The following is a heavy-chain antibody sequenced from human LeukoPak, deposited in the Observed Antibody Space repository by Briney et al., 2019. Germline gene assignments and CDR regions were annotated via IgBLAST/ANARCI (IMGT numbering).Heavy chain of an antibody. J-gene: IGHJ6*02. CDR1: GFTFSGYE. Sequence: GGSLRLSCAASGFTFSGYEMNWVRQAPGKGLEWVSYISSSGSTIYYADSVKGRFTISRDNAKNSLYLQMNSLRAEDTAVYYCAIITGMSPKYYYYGMDVWGQGTTVTVSS. CDR2: ISSSGSTI. V-gene: IGHV3-48*03. CDR3: AIITGMSPKYYYYGMDV. D-gene: IGHD7-27*01.